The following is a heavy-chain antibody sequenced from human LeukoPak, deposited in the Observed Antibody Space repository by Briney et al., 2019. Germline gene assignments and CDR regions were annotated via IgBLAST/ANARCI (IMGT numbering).Heavy chain of an antibody. J-gene: IGHJ4*02. CDR1: GYTFTSYA. V-gene: IGHV1-3*01. D-gene: IGHD3-10*01. CDR2: INAGNGNT. Sequence: GASVKVSCKASGYTFTSYAMHWVRQAPGQRLEWMGWINAGNGNTKYSQKFQGRVTITRDTSASTAYMELSSLRSEDTAVYYCARDGSYYYGSGSYYWGQGTLVTVSS. CDR3: ARDGSYYYGSGSYY.